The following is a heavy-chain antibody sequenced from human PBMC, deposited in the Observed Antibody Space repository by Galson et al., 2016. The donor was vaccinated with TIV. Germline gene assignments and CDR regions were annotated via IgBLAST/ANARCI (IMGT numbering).Heavy chain of an antibody. CDR3: ARQGNDYRGRFDP. Sequence: ETLSLTCTVSGYSISSADYWAWIRRPPERGLEWLGYISHSGSTSYNPSLKTRVSISLDTSRNHFSLNLTSVTAADTAVYFCARQGNDYRGRFDPWGQGTLVTVSS. V-gene: IGHV4-38-2*02. CDR2: ISHSGST. D-gene: IGHD4-11*01. CDR1: GYSISSADY. J-gene: IGHJ5*02.